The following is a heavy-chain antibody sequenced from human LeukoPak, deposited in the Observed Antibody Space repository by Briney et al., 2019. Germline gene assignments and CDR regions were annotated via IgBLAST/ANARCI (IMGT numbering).Heavy chain of an antibody. D-gene: IGHD1-1*01. CDR1: GFTFSENW. Sequence: GGSLRLSCAASGFTFSENWMSWVRQAPGKGLEWVATINQGGNEKYYVDSVKGRFTISRDNTKNSLELQMKSPKADDTAVCYCARDGPHAGRYFDYWGQGTLVAVSS. CDR2: INQGGNEK. V-gene: IGHV3-7*01. J-gene: IGHJ4*02. CDR3: ARDGPHAGRYFDY.